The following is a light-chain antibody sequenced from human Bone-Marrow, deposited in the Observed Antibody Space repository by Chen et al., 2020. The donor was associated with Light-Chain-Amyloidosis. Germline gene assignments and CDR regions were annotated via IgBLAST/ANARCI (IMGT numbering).Light chain of an antibody. CDR1: DLPTKY. CDR2: RET. J-gene: IGLJ2*01. V-gene: IGLV3-25*03. CDR3: KSADSSGPYEVI. Sequence: SYELTQPPSVSVSSGQTARITCYGDDLPTKYAYWYQHKPGQAPVLVIHRETERPSVISERLAGSSSGTTATLTISGVRAEDEADYNCKSADSSGPYEVIFGGGTKLNV.